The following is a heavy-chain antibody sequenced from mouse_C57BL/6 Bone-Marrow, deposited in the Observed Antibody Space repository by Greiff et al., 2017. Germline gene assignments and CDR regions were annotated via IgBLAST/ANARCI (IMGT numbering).Heavy chain of an antibody. J-gene: IGHJ3*01. CDR1: GYAFSSYW. CDR3: ARREDYSNSWFAY. D-gene: IGHD2-5*01. CDR2: IYPGDGDT. Sequence: QVQLQQSGAELVKPGASVKISCKASGYAFSSYWMNWVKQRPGKGLEWIGQIYPGDGDTNYNGKFKGKATLTADKSSSTAYMQLSSLTSEDSAVYFGARREDYSNSWFAYWGQGTLVTVSA. V-gene: IGHV1-80*01.